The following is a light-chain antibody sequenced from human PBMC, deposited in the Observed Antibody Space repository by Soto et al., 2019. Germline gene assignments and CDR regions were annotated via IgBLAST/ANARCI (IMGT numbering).Light chain of an antibody. CDR3: CSYAGSSTLL. V-gene: IGLV2-23*01. J-gene: IGLJ2*01. CDR2: EGS. Sequence: QSALTQPASVSGSPGQSITISCTGTSSDVGSYNLVSWYQQHPGKAPKLMIYEGSKRPSGVSNRFSGSKSGNTASLTISGLQPEDEADYYCCSYAGSSTLLFGGETKLTVL. CDR1: SSDVGSYNL.